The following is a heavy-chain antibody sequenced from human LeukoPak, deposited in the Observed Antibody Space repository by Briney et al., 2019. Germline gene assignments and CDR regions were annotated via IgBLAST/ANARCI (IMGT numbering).Heavy chain of an antibody. V-gene: IGHV3-9*01. CDR3: AKSVEAAVAGAIDY. Sequence: GRSLSLSCAASGFTFADYAMHWVRQAPRKGLEWVSGISWNSSSIGYADSVKGRFTSSRDNAKNSLYLQMNSLRAEDTALYYCAKSVEAAVAGAIDYWGQGTLVTVSS. CDR1: GFTFADYA. D-gene: IGHD6-19*01. J-gene: IGHJ4*02. CDR2: ISWNSSSI.